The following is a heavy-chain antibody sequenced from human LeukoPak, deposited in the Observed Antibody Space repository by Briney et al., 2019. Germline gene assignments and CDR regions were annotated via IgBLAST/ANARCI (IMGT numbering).Heavy chain of an antibody. V-gene: IGHV3-30-3*01. Sequence: GGSLRLSCAASGFTFSSYAMHWVRQAPGKGLEWVAVISYDGSNKYYADSVKGRFTISRDNSKNTLYLQMNSLRAEGTAVYYCARDYGDHFFDYWGQGTLVTVSS. CDR3: ARDYGDHFFDY. J-gene: IGHJ4*02. CDR2: ISYDGSNK. D-gene: IGHD4-17*01. CDR1: GFTFSSYA.